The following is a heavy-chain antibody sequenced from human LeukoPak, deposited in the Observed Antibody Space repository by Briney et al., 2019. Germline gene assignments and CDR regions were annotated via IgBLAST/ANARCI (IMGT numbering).Heavy chain of an antibody. J-gene: IGHJ4*02. Sequence: PGGSLRLSCAASGFTFSTYWMTWVRQAPGKGLEWVSAISGSGGSTYYADSVKGRFTISRDNSKNTLYLQMNSLRAEDTAVYYCAKDRGLAVAGTTPLDYWGQGTLVTVSS. CDR2: ISGSGGST. CDR3: AKDRGLAVAGTTPLDY. CDR1: GFTFSTYW. D-gene: IGHD6-19*01. V-gene: IGHV3-23*01.